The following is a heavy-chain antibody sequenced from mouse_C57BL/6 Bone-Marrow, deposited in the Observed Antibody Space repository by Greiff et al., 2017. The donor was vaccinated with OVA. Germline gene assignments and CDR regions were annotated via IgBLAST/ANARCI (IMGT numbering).Heavy chain of an antibody. J-gene: IGHJ1*03. CDR3: ARKGVYSNYGYFDV. V-gene: IGHV1-26*01. CDR1: GYTFTDYY. Sequence: EVQLQQSGPELVKPGASVKISCKASGYTFTDYYMNWVKQSHGKSLEWIGDINPNNGGTSYNQKFKGKATLTVDKSSSTAYMELRSLTSEDSAVYYCARKGVYSNYGYFDVWGTGTTVTVSS. CDR2: INPNNGGT. D-gene: IGHD2-5*01.